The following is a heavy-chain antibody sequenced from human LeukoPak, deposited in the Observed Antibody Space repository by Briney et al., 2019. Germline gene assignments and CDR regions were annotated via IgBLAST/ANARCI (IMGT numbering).Heavy chain of an antibody. CDR2: LYSTVST. CDR3: ARERQQMGFDF. D-gene: IGHD6-13*01. CDR1: GDSISSYS. V-gene: IGHV4-4*07. J-gene: IGHJ4*02. Sequence: WETLSLTCTVSGDSISSYSWSWIRQPAGKGLEWIGRLYSTVSTNYNPSLKSRVTVSIDTSRYQFSLRLTSVTAADTAVYYCARERQQMGFDFWGQGTLVTVSS.